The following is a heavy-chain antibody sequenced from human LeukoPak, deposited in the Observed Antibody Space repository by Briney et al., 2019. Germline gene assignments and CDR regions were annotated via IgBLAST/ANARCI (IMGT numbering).Heavy chain of an antibody. CDR1: GFTFSSYA. V-gene: IGHV3-23*01. Sequence: GGSLRLSCAASGFTFSSYAMSWVRQAPGKGLEWVSAISGSGGSTYYADSVKGRFTISRDNSKNTLYLQMNSLRAEDTDVYYCARDEVAAAARYNWFDPWGQGTLVTVSS. J-gene: IGHJ5*02. D-gene: IGHD6-13*01. CDR3: ARDEVAAAARYNWFDP. CDR2: ISGSGGST.